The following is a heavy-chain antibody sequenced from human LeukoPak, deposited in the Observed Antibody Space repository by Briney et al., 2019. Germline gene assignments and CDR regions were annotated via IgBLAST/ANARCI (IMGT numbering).Heavy chain of an antibody. Sequence: GGSLRLSCAASGFTFRNFWMSWVRQTPGRGLEWVANIHPEGNEKYHVESVKGRFTISRDNAKSSLFLQMNGLRAEDTAVYYCARGDAFSGDHWGQGTLVTVSS. CDR3: ARGDAFSGDH. CDR1: GFTFRNFW. V-gene: IGHV3-7*04. CDR2: IHPEGNEK. J-gene: IGHJ4*02.